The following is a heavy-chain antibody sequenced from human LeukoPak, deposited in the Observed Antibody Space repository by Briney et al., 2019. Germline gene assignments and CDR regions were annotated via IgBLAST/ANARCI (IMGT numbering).Heavy chain of an antibody. D-gene: IGHD3-10*01. J-gene: IGHJ3*02. Sequence: QPGRSLRLSCAASGFTFSTYALHWIRQAPGKGLEWVAAITSDGSKKYYADSVKGRFTITRDNSKNTLYLQMNSLRADDTAVYFCARTSLHYFGSGSYSLDVFDIWGQGTMVTVSS. V-gene: IGHV3-30-3*01. CDR2: ITSDGSKK. CDR3: ARTSLHYFGSGSYSLDVFDI. CDR1: GFTFSTYA.